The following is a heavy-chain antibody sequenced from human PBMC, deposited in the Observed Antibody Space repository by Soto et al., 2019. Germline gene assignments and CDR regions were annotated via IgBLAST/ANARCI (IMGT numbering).Heavy chain of an antibody. J-gene: IGHJ4*02. D-gene: IGHD6-13*01. CDR2: IAPGGGIT. CDR1: GYTFTTYD. V-gene: IGHV1-46*01. Sequence: ASVKVSCKASGYTFTTYDIHWVRQAPGLGLEWMGIIAPGGGITSYAQKFKGRITMTRDTSTSTVYMELSSLRSEDTAMYYCAKVLSELVPSYSDTWGQGTLVTVSS. CDR3: AKVLSELVPSYSDT.